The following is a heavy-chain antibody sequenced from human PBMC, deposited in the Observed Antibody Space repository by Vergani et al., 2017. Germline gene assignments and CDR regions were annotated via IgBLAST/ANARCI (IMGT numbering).Heavy chain of an antibody. CDR3: AGEATSSGWYVKTLSFDY. V-gene: IGHV3-7*03. J-gene: IGHJ4*02. Sequence: EVQLVESGGGLVQPGGSLRLSCAASGFTFSSYWMSWVRQAPGKGLEWVANIKQDGSEKYYVDSVKGRFTISRDNAKNSLYLQMNSLRAEDTAVYYCAGEATSSGWYVKTLSFDYGGQGTLVTVSS. D-gene: IGHD6-19*01. CDR2: IKQDGSEK. CDR1: GFTFSSYW.